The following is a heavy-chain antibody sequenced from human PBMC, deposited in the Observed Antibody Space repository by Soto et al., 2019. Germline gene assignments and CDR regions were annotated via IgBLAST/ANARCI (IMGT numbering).Heavy chain of an antibody. CDR2: IYSGGST. Sequence: EVQLVETGGGLIQPGGSLRLSCAASGFTVSSNYMSWVRQAPGKGLEWVSVIYSGGSTYYADSVKGRFTISRDNSKNTLYLQMNSLRAEDTAVYYCARDYGFGESYYYGMDVWGQGTTVTVSS. V-gene: IGHV3-53*02. CDR3: ARDYGFGESYYYGMDV. CDR1: GFTVSSNY. D-gene: IGHD3-10*01. J-gene: IGHJ6*02.